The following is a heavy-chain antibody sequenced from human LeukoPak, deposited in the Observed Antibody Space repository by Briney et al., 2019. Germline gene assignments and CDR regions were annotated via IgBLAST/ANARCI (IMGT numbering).Heavy chain of an antibody. D-gene: IGHD4-11*01. J-gene: IGHJ4*02. V-gene: IGHV4-30-2*01. Sequence: SETLSLTCAVSDGSVTSGGYSWSWIRQPPGKGLEWIGYIYHSGSTYYNPSLKSRVTISVDRSKNQFSLKLSSVTAADTAVYYCARADSNYFFDYWGQGTLVTVSS. CDR2: IYHSGST. CDR1: DGSVTSGGYS. CDR3: ARADSNYFFDY.